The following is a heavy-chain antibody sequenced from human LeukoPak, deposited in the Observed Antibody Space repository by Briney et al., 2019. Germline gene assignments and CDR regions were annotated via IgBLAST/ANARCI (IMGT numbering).Heavy chain of an antibody. J-gene: IGHJ4*02. D-gene: IGHD3-22*01. CDR3: ARGKRGKGLETYYYDSSGYWPIDY. Sequence: PSETLSLTCAVYGGSFGGYYWSWIRQPPGKGLEWIGEINHSGSTNYNPSLKSRVTISVDTSKNQFSLKLSSVTAADTAVYYCARGKRGKGLETYYYDSSGYWPIDYWGQGTLVTVSS. V-gene: IGHV4-34*01. CDR1: GGSFGGYY. CDR2: INHSGST.